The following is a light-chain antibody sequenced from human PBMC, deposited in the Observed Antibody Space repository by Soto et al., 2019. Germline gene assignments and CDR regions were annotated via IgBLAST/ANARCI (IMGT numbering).Light chain of an antibody. J-gene: IGKJ2*01. CDR3: PQYSSKFYA. CDR1: PSISSH. CDR2: DAS. Sequence: DIQMTPSASTLSASVGDTVTLPCRASPSISSHLAWYQQKPGKAPEVLIYDASTLERGVASRFSGSGSGTTFTLPITSLQPDGFATYYCPQYSSKFYAFGQGTKVVIK. V-gene: IGKV1-5*01.